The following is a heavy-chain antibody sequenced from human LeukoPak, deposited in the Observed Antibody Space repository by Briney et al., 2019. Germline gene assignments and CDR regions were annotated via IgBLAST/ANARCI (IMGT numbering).Heavy chain of an antibody. CDR2: IYYSGST. CDR1: GGSISSYY. D-gene: IGHD4-17*01. J-gene: IGHJ4*02. V-gene: IGHV4-59*01. CDR3: ARGRLRDYGDHRDFDY. Sequence: SETLSLTCTVSGGSISSYYWRWIRQPPGKGLEWIGYIYYSGSTNYNPSLKSRVTISVDTSKNQFSLKLSSVTAADTAVYYCARGRLRDYGDHRDFDYWGQGTLVTVSS.